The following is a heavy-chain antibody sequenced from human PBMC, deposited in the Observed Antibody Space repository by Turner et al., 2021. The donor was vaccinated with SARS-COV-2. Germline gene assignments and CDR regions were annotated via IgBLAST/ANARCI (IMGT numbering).Heavy chain of an antibody. V-gene: IGHV4-4*07. CDR2: MYTSGSN. CDR3: ARSGTGRYFDWLLLIDY. D-gene: IGHD3-9*01. CDR1: GDSLSGYY. Sequence: QVQLQESCPGLVKPSQTLYLTCTVAGDSLSGYYWSCIRQPGGKGLEWIGRMYTSGSNNYNPSLKSRVTMSLDSSKNQFYLKLNSVTAADTAMYYCARSGTGRYFDWLLLIDYWGQGTLVTVSS. J-gene: IGHJ4*02.